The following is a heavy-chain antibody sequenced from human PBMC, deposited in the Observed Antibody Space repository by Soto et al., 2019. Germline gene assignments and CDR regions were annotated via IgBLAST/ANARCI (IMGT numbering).Heavy chain of an antibody. Sequence: ASVKVSCKASGYTFTGYYMHWVRQAPGQGLEWMGWINPNSGGTNYAQKFQGRVTMTRDTSISTAYMGLSRLRSDDTAVYYCARAGLPSYSSSSGAPWFDPWGQGTLVTVSS. CDR3: ARAGLPSYSSSSGAPWFDP. D-gene: IGHD6-6*01. CDR2: INPNSGGT. CDR1: GYTFTGYY. J-gene: IGHJ5*02. V-gene: IGHV1-2*02.